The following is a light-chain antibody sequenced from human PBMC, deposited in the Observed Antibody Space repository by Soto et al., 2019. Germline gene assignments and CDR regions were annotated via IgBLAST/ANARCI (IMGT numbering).Light chain of an antibody. CDR2: STS. J-gene: IGKJ1*01. V-gene: IGKV1-39*01. Sequence: DIQMTQSPSSLSASVGDRVTITCRASQTIKNYLNWYQQRPGKAPKLLIFSTSSLHSGVPSRFSGSRSGTDFTLTISSLQPEDFATYHCQQSYSTPWTFGQGTKVEIK. CDR3: QQSYSTPWT. CDR1: QTIKNY.